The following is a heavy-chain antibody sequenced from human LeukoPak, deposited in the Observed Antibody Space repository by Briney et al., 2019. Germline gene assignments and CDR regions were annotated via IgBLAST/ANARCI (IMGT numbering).Heavy chain of an antibody. CDR2: ISSSSSAI. Sequence: PGGSLRLSCAASGFTVSSNYMNWVRQAPGKGLEWVSYISSSSSAIYYADSVKGRFTISRDNAKNSLYLQMNSLRDEDTAVYYCARRGFSSTWTGFDIWGQGTMVTVSS. CDR3: ARRGFSSTWTGFDI. J-gene: IGHJ3*02. CDR1: GFTVSSNY. V-gene: IGHV3-48*02. D-gene: IGHD6-13*01.